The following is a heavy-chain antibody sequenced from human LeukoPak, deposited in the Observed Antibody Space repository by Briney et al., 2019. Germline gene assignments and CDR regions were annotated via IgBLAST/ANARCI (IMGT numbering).Heavy chain of an antibody. CDR2: SGGRDGST. CDR1: GVAFRSYG. V-gene: IGHV3-23*01. Sequence: GGSLRLSCAASGVAFRSYGMSWVRMAPGQGLEWVSVSGGRDGSTYYADSVKGRFTISRDNSKNTLYVQMNSLRAEDTAVYYCARALTTLTYEGYWGQGTLVTVSS. J-gene: IGHJ4*02. CDR3: ARALTTLTYEGY. D-gene: IGHD1-1*01.